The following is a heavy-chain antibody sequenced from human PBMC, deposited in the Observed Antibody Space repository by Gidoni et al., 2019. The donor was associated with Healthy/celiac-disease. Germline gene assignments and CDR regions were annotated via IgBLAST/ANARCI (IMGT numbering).Heavy chain of an antibody. D-gene: IGHD6-13*01. Sequence: EVQLVESGGGLVQPGCSLSLSCAASGFTVSSNYMSWVRQAPGKGLEWVSVIYSGGRTYYADSVKGRVTIARDNSKNTLYLQMNSLRAEDTAVYYCARDSSSWAFDYWGQGTLVTVSS. CDR1: GFTVSSNY. CDR3: ARDSSSWAFDY. CDR2: IYSGGRT. V-gene: IGHV3-66*02. J-gene: IGHJ4*02.